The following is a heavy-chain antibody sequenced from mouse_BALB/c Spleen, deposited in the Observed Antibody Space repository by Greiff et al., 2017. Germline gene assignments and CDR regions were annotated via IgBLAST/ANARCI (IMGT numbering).Heavy chain of an antibody. CDR1: GFTFSSYA. J-gene: IGHJ2*01. CDR2: ISSGGSYT. V-gene: IGHV5-9-4*01. CDR3: ARAPSYYYGSSSYYFDY. D-gene: IGHD1-1*01. Sequence: DVHLVESGGGLVKPGGSLKLSCAASGFTFSSYAMSWVRQSPEKRLEWVAEISSGGSYTYYPDTVTGRFTISRDNAKNTLYLEMSSPRSEDTAMYYCARAPSYYYGSSSYYFDYWGQGTTLTVSS.